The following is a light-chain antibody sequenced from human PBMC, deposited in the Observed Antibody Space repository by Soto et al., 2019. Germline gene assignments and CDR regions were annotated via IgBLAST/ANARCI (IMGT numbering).Light chain of an antibody. CDR3: KSYAGSNTYV. V-gene: IGLV2-8*01. Sequence: QPALTQPPSASGSPGQSVTISCTGTKNDIGVYDFVSWYQHHPGKAPRLIIYEVVQRPSGVPDRFSGSKSGNTASLTVSGLQAADEADYFCKSYAGSNTYVFGSGTKVTVL. J-gene: IGLJ1*01. CDR1: KNDIGVYDF. CDR2: EVV.